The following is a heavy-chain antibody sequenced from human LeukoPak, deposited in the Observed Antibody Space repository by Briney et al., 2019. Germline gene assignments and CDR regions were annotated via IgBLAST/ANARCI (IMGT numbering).Heavy chain of an antibody. V-gene: IGHV3-33*01. CDR1: GFTFSSYG. CDR3: ARVVNPYYYYGMDV. Sequence: GGSLRLSCAASGFTFSSYGMHWVRQAPGKGLEWVAVRWYDGSNKYYADSVKGRFTISRDNSKNTLYLQMNSLRAEDTAVYYCARVVNPYYYYGMDVWGQGTTVTVSS. J-gene: IGHJ6*02. D-gene: IGHD3-22*01. CDR2: RWYDGSNK.